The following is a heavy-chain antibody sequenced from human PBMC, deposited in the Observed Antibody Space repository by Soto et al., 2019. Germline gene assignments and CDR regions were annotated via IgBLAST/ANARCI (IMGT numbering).Heavy chain of an antibody. CDR1: GYTFTSYG. CDR3: AREYCSSTSCYVLYYYYGMDV. J-gene: IGHJ6*02. D-gene: IGHD2-2*01. V-gene: IGHV1-18*01. Sequence: ASVKVSCKASGYTFTSYGISWVRQAPGQGLEWMGWISAYNGNTNYAQKLQGRVTMTTDTSTSTAYMELRSLRSDDTAVYYCAREYCSSTSCYVLYYYYGMDVWGQGTTVTVSS. CDR2: ISAYNGNT.